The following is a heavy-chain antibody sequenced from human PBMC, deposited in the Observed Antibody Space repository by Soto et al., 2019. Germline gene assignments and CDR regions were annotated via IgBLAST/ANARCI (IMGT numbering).Heavy chain of an antibody. CDR3: ARLPDTDVDRLNLFDP. J-gene: IGHJ5*02. D-gene: IGHD2-8*02. Sequence: PGGSLRLSCAASGFTFSNYWMNWVRQAPGKGLEWVANIKQGGSEKYYVDSVKGRFTISRDNAYNSLSLQMTSLRPEDTAVYYCARLPDTDVDRLNLFDPSGQGSLVTVS. V-gene: IGHV3-7*01. CDR1: GFTFSNYW. CDR2: IKQGGSEK.